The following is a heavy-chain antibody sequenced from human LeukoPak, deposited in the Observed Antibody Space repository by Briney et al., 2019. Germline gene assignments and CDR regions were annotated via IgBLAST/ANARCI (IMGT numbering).Heavy chain of an antibody. Sequence: SETLSLTCAVYGESFSGYYWSWIRQPPGKGLEWIGEINHSGSTNYNPSLKSRVTISVDTSKNQFSLKLSSVTAADTAVYYCARDRLRWPPGDYWGQGTLVTVSS. CDR3: ARDRLRWPPGDY. D-gene: IGHD4-23*01. CDR1: GESFSGYY. V-gene: IGHV4-34*01. J-gene: IGHJ4*02. CDR2: INHSGST.